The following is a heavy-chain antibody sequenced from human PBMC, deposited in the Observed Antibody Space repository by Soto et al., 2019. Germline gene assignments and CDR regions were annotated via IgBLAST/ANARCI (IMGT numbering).Heavy chain of an antibody. CDR3: ARGRYSNYGYYYMDV. Sequence: SETLSLTCAVYGGSFSGYYWSWIRQPPGKGLEWIGEINHSGSTNYNPSLKSRVTISVDTSKNQFSLKLSSVTAADTAVYYCARGRYSNYGYYYMDVWGKGTTVTVSS. D-gene: IGHD4-4*01. V-gene: IGHV4-34*01. J-gene: IGHJ6*03. CDR1: GGSFSGYY. CDR2: INHSGST.